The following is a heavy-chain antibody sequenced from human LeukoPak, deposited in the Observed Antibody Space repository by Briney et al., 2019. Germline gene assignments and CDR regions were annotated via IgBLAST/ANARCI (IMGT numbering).Heavy chain of an antibody. CDR1: GFTFSSFD. CDR2: ISVSGGST. V-gene: IGHV3-23*01. J-gene: IGHJ4*02. Sequence: GGSLRLSCTASGFTFSSFDLSWVRQAPGKGLEWVSAISVSGGSTYYADSVKARFTISRDNSKNTLYLEMNNLRAEDTAAYYCASHPKSGGNFDYWGQGTLVTVSS. CDR3: ASHPKSGGNFDY. D-gene: IGHD4-23*01.